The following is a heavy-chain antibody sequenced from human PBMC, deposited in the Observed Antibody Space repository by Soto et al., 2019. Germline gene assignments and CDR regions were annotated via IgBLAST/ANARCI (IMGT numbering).Heavy chain of an antibody. J-gene: IGHJ3*02. CDR1: GGSISSYY. V-gene: IGHV4-59*01. Sequence: PSETLSLTCTVSGGSISSYYWSWIRQPPGKGLEWIGYIYYGGSTNYNPSLKSRVTISVDTSKNQFSLKLSSVTAADTAVYYCARGNTAMVDDFEIWGQGTMVTVS. D-gene: IGHD5-18*01. CDR3: ARGNTAMVDDFEI. CDR2: IYYGGST.